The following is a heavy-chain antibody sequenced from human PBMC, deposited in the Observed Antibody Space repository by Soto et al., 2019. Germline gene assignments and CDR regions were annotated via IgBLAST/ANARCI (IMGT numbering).Heavy chain of an antibody. Sequence: SVKVSCKASGGTFSSYAISWVRQAPGQGLEWMGGIIPIFGTANYAQKFQGRVTITADKSTSTAYMELSSLRSEDTAVYYCARDYYGSGSYYNTPVAFDIWGQGKMVTVSS. V-gene: IGHV1-69*06. CDR3: ARDYYGSGSYYNTPVAFDI. CDR1: GGTFSSYA. D-gene: IGHD3-10*01. CDR2: IIPIFGTA. J-gene: IGHJ3*02.